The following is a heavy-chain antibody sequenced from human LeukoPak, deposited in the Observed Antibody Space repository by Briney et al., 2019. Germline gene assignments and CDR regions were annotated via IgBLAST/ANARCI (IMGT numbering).Heavy chain of an antibody. CDR2: ISSSSNII. J-gene: IGHJ4*02. V-gene: IGHV3-48*01. Sequence: GGSQRLSCAASGFTFSNYNMNWVRQPPGKGLQWVSYISSSSNIIYYADSVKGRFTISRDNAKNSLFLQMNSLRAEDTAVYYCARDFAREFTIDYWGQGTLVTVSS. CDR1: GFTFSNYN. D-gene: IGHD3-10*01. CDR3: ARDFAREFTIDY.